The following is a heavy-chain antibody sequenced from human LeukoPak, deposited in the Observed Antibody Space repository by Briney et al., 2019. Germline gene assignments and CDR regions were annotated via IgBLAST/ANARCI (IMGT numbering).Heavy chain of an antibody. CDR3: AKDLISGIAVAGTSDY. V-gene: IGHV3-23*01. CDR2: ISGSGGST. Sequence: PGGSLRLSCAASGFTFSDYYMSWIRQAPGKGLEWVSAISGSGGSTYYADSVKGRFTISRDNSKNTLCLQMNSLRAEDTAVYYCAKDLISGIAVAGTSDYWGQGTLVTVSS. J-gene: IGHJ4*02. D-gene: IGHD6-19*01. CDR1: GFTFSDYY.